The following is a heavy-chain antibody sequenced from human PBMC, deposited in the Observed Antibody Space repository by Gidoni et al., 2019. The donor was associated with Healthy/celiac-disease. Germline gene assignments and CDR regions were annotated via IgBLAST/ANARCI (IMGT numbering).Heavy chain of an antibody. Sequence: EVQLVESGGGLVKPGGSLRLSCAASGLTFSSYSMNWVRQAPGKGLEWVSSISSSSSYIYYADSVKGRFTISRDNAKNSLYLQMNSLRAEDTAVYYCARDKGGEGDSDYWGQGTLVTVSS. CDR2: ISSSSSYI. V-gene: IGHV3-21*01. CDR3: ARDKGGEGDSDY. CDR1: GLTFSSYS. D-gene: IGHD2-21*02. J-gene: IGHJ4*02.